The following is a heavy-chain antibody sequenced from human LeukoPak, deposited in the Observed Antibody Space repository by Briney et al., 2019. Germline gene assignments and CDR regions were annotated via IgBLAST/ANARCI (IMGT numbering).Heavy chain of an antibody. D-gene: IGHD3-10*01. CDR3: ARYYYGSGSYLVDY. CDR1: GFTFSSYD. V-gene: IGHV3-23*01. CDR2: ISGSGGST. Sequence: PGGSLRLSCAASGFTFSSYDMSWVRQAPGKGLEWVSAISGSGGSTYYADSVKGRFTISRDNSKNTLYLQMNSLRAEDTAVYYCARYYYGSGSYLVDYWGQGTLVTVSS. J-gene: IGHJ4*02.